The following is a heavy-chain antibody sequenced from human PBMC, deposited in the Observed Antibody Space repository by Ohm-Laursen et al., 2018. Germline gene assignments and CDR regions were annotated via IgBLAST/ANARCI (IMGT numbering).Heavy chain of an antibody. CDR3: TARGFTGAFDI. CDR1: GFTFSNAW. V-gene: IGHV3-15*01. D-gene: IGHD1-14*01. CDR2: IKSKTDGGTT. J-gene: IGHJ3*02. Sequence: SLRLSCSASGFTFSNAWMSWVRQAPGKGLEWVVRIKSKTDGGTTDYAAPVKGRFTISRDGSKNTLYLQMNSLKTEDTAVYYCTARGFTGAFDIWGQGTMVTVSS.